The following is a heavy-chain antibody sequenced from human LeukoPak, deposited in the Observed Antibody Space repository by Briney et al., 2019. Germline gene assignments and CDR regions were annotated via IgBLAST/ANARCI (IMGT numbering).Heavy chain of an antibody. V-gene: IGHV4-4*07. D-gene: IGHD3-22*01. CDR3: ARGRDSRGYQFMGFDS. Sequence: SETLSLTCTVSGGSISSYYRSWIRQPAGKGLEWTGRIYTSGSTNYNPSLKSRVTMSVDTSKNQFSLKLSSVTAADTAVYYCARGRDSRGYQFMGFDSWGQGTLVTVSS. CDR2: IYTSGST. CDR1: GGSISSYY. J-gene: IGHJ4*02.